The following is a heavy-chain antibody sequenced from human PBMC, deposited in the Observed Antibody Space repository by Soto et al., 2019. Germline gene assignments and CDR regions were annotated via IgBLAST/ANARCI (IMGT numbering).Heavy chain of an antibody. V-gene: IGHV1-69*08. Sequence: QVQLVQSGAEVKKPGSSVKVSCKASGGTFSSYTISWVRQAPGQGLEWMGRIIPILGIANYAQKFQGRVTITADKSTSRAYMELSSLRSEDTAVYYCARDRAEYDFWSGPYTAVRFDPWGQGTLVTVSS. CDR1: GGTFSSYT. CDR2: IIPILGIA. D-gene: IGHD3-3*01. CDR3: ARDRAEYDFWSGPYTAVRFDP. J-gene: IGHJ5*02.